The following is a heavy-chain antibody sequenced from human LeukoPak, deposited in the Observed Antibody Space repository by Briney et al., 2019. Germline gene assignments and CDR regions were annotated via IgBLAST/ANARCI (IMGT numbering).Heavy chain of an antibody. CDR3: AKKAVVDY. CDR1: GFTFSSNG. CDR2: ISSSSSYI. Sequence: PGGSLRLSCVASGFTFSSNGMHWVRQAPGKGLEWVSSISSSSSYIYYADSVKGRFTISRDNAKNSLYLQMNSLRAEDTAVYYCAKKAVVDYWGQGTLVTVSS. D-gene: IGHD6-19*01. V-gene: IGHV3-21*04. J-gene: IGHJ4*02.